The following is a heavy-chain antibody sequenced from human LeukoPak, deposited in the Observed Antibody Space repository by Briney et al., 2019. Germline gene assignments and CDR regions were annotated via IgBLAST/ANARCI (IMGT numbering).Heavy chain of an antibody. CDR2: IYYGGST. D-gene: IGHD3-3*01. J-gene: IGHJ5*02. Sequence: SGTLSLTCTVSGGAISSFYWGWIRQPPGKGRGWMGYIYYGGSTNYNPSLKSRVTTSVDTSKTQFSLKLSSVTAADTAVYYCARELTIFGGFDLWGQGTLVTVSS. CDR3: ARELTIFGGFDL. V-gene: IGHV4-4*08. CDR1: GGAISSFY.